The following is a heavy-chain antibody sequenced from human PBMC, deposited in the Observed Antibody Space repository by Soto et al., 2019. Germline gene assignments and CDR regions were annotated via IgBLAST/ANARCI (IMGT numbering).Heavy chain of an antibody. J-gene: IGHJ4*02. Sequence: GGSLRLSCAASGFSVSVDSMIWVRQAPGKGLEWVSLFYADSVKGRFTISRDNAKNTLYLQMNSLRAEDMAVYYCVRDDFGVVMDYWGLGTLVTVSS. D-gene: IGHD3-3*01. V-gene: IGHV3-53*01. CDR3: VRDDFGVVMDY. CDR1: GFSVSVDS.